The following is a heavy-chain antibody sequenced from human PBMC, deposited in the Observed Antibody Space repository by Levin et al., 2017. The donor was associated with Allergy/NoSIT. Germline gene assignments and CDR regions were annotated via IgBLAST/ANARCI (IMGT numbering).Heavy chain of an antibody. D-gene: IGHD3-3*01. CDR2: IYHTGST. V-gene: IGHV4-4*02. Sequence: SSETLSLTCAVSGGSISGSNWWSWVRQSPNKGLEWIGEIYHTGSTKYNPSLKSRVTISVDKSKNQFSLSLRSVTAADTAVYYCAGVWSVMYFDLWGRGTLVTVSS. CDR3: AGVWSVMYFDL. CDR1: GGSISGSNW. J-gene: IGHJ2*01.